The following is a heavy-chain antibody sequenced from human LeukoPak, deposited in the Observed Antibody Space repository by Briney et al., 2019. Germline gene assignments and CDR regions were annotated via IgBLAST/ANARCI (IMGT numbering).Heavy chain of an antibody. D-gene: IGHD2-21*01. V-gene: IGHV1-2*02. Sequence: ASVKVSCKASGYTFTNYYIHWVRQAPGQGLEWMGWNNPNSGGTNYAQKFQGRVTMTRDTSISTVYMDLSSLRSDDRAVYYCARGPTCGLDSWGQGTLVTVSS. CDR1: GYTFTNYY. CDR3: ARGPTCGLDS. CDR2: NNPNSGGT. J-gene: IGHJ5*01.